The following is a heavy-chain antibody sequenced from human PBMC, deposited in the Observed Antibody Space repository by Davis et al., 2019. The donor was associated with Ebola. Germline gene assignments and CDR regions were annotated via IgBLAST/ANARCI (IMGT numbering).Heavy chain of an antibody. CDR3: ARPMVRGAYYYYYSMDV. CDR1: RYTFTTYA. CDR2: INTNPGNP. V-gene: IGHV7-4-1*02. J-gene: IGHJ6*02. D-gene: IGHD3-10*01. Sequence: SVTVSRKASRYTFTTYAMNRVRQAPRQGLEWMGWINTNPGNPTYAQCFTGRFVFPLDTSVSTAYLQISGLKADDTAVYYCARPMVRGAYYYYYSMDVWGQGTTVTVSS.